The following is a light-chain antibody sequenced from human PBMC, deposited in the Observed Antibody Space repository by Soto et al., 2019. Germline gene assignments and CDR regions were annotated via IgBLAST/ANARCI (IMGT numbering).Light chain of an antibody. V-gene: IGLV2-14*01. Sequence: QSALAQPASVSGSPGQSITISCTGTSSDIGGYTYVSWYQQHPGKAPKLMIYDVSNWPSGVSDRFSGSKSGNTASLTISGLQAEDEADYYCSSYTDRSTYVVFGGGTQLTVL. CDR1: SSDIGGYTY. CDR2: DVS. CDR3: SSYTDRSTYVV. J-gene: IGLJ2*01.